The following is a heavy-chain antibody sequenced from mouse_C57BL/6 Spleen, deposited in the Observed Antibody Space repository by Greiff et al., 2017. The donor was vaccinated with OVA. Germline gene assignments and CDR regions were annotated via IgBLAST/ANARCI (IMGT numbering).Heavy chain of an antibody. CDR3: ARCYDAMDD. J-gene: IGHJ4*01. CDR1: GYTFTSYW. D-gene: IGHD1-1*02. CDR2: IHPNSGST. Sequence: QVHVKQPGAELVKPGASVKLSCKASGYTFTSYWMPWVKQRPGQGLEWIGMIHPNSGSTNYNEKFKSKATLTVDKSSSTAYMQLSSLTSEDSAVYYCARCYDAMDDWGQGTSVTVSS. V-gene: IGHV1-64*01.